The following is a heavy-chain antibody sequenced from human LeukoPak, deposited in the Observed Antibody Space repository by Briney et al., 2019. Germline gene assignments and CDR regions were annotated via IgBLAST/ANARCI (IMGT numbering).Heavy chain of an antibody. Sequence: SETLSLTCTVSGGSISSSSYYWGWIRQPPGKGLEWIGSIYYSGSTYYNPSLKSRVTISVDTSKNQFSLKLSSVTAADTAVYYCARLFRVYDSSGYYYGGFDYWGQGTLVTVSS. J-gene: IGHJ4*02. CDR2: IYYSGST. CDR1: GGSISSSSYY. V-gene: IGHV4-39*01. D-gene: IGHD3-22*01. CDR3: ARLFRVYDSSGYYYGGFDY.